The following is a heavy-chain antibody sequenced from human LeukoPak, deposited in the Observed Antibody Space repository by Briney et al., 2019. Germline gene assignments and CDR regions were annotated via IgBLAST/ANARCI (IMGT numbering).Heavy chain of an antibody. D-gene: IGHD2-2*01. V-gene: IGHV3-23*01. CDR2: ISGSGGST. CDR3: AKDLGMVGDQLLWLDRFDY. Sequence: GGSLRLSCAASGFTFSSYAMSWVHQAPGKGLEWVSAISGSGGSTYYADSVKGRFTISRDNSKNTLYLQMNSLRAEDTAVYYCAKDLGMVGDQLLWLDRFDYWGQGTLVTVSS. CDR1: GFTFSSYA. J-gene: IGHJ4*02.